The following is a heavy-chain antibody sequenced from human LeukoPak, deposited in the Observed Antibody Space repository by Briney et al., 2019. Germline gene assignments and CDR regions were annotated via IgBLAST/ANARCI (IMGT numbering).Heavy chain of an antibody. Sequence: GGSLPLSFPASGFTFGDHAMSWVRQAPGKGLEWITFIRSKAYGGTAEYAASVKGRFSISRDDSKSIAYLQMNSLKTEDTAMYYCTRSTYSSTYYVVFDSWGQGTLVTVSS. CDR3: TRSTYSSTYYVVFDS. J-gene: IGHJ4*02. V-gene: IGHV3-49*04. D-gene: IGHD1-26*01. CDR1: GFTFGDHA. CDR2: IRSKAYGGTA.